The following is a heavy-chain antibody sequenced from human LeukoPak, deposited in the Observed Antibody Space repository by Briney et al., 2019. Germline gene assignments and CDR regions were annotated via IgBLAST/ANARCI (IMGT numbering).Heavy chain of an antibody. V-gene: IGHV4-39*07. D-gene: IGHD4-11*01. CDR3: ARGRNDYSNYWFDP. CDR2: GSYTGST. Sequence: WVRQPPGKGLEWNGSGSYTGSTYYNPSLKSRVTISVDTSKNQFSLKLSSVTAADTAVYYCARGRNDYSNYWFDPWGQGTLVTVSS. J-gene: IGHJ5*02.